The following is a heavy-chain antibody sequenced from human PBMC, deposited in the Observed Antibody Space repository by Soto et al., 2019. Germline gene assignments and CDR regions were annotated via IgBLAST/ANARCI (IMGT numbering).Heavy chain of an antibody. CDR3: ARDRPKNDYYYYGMDV. Sequence: PSETLSLTCTVSGGSISSGGYYWSWIRQHPGKGLEWIGYIYYSGSTYYNPSLKSRVTISVDTSKNQFSLKLSSVTAADTAVYYCARDRPKNDYYYYGMDVWGQGTTVTVS. J-gene: IGHJ6*02. CDR2: IYYSGST. V-gene: IGHV4-31*03. CDR1: GGSISSGGYY.